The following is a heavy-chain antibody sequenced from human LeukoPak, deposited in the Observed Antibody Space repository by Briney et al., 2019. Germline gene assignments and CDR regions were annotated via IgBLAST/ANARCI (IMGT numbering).Heavy chain of an antibody. CDR2: ISYDGSNK. J-gene: IGHJ6*04. Sequence: GGSLRLSCAASGFTFSSYGMHWVRQAPGKGLEWVAVISYDGSNKYYADSVKGRFTISRDNSKNTLYLQMNSLRAEDTAVYYCAKDQGDYYYYGMDVWGKGTTVPSPQ. CDR1: GFTFSSYG. CDR3: AKDQGDYYYYGMDV. V-gene: IGHV3-30*18.